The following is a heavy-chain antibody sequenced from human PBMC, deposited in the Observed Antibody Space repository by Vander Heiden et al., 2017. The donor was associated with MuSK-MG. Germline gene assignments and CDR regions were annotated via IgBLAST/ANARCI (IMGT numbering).Heavy chain of an antibody. CDR1: GYTFTGYY. D-gene: IGHD3-3*01. CDR3: ARDAGPDFWSGYLFDY. CDR2: INPNSGGT. Sequence: QVQLVQSGAEVKKPGASVKVSCKASGYTFTGYYMHWVRQAPGQGLEWMGWINPNSGGTNYAQKFQGRVTMTRDTSISTAYMELSRLRSDETAVYYCARDAGPDFWSGYLFDYWGQGTLVTVSS. J-gene: IGHJ4*02. V-gene: IGHV1-2*02.